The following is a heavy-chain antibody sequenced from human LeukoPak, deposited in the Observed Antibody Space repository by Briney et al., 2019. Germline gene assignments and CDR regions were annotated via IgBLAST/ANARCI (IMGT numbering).Heavy chain of an antibody. CDR3: AKAGYCSSTSCYSVDV. CDR2: ISGSADST. D-gene: IGHD2-2*01. J-gene: IGHJ6*04. Sequence: GGSLRLSCAASGFTFSNYAMSWVRQAPGKGLEWGSGISGSADSTYYADSVKGRFTISRDNSKHALYLQMNSLRAEDTAVYYCAKAGYCSSTSCYSVDVWGKGTTVTVSS. CDR1: GFTFSNYA. V-gene: IGHV3-23*01.